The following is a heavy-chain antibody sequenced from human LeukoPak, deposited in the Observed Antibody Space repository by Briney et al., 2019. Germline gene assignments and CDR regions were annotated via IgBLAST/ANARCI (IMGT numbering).Heavy chain of an antibody. CDR2: INHSGST. Sequence: PSETLSLTCTVYGGSFSGYYWSWIRQPPGKGLEWIGEINHSGSTNYNPSLKSRVTISVDTSKNQFSLKLSSVTAADTAVYYCARSRVGRRKVQDYWGQGTLVTVSS. CDR3: ARSRVGRRKVQDY. D-gene: IGHD1-26*01. J-gene: IGHJ4*02. V-gene: IGHV4-34*01. CDR1: GGSFSGYY.